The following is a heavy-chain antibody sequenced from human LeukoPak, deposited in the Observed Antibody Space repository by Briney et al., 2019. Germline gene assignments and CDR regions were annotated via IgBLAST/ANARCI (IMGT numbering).Heavy chain of an antibody. J-gene: IGHJ4*02. D-gene: IGHD2-8*02. Sequence: GGSLRLSCAASGFTFSSYWMHWVRQAPGKGLVWVSRINSDGRSTSFADSVKGRFTISRDNAKNTLYLQMNSLRTEDTAVYYCARDQLYCTGGICYFDYWGQGTLATVSS. CDR3: ARDQLYCTGGICYFDY. V-gene: IGHV3-74*01. CDR1: GFTFSSYW. CDR2: INSDGRST.